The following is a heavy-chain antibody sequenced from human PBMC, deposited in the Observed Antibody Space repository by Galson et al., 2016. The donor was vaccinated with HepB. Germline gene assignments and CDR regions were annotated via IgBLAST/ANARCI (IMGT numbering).Heavy chain of an antibody. CDR3: TTGFDGFQN. CDR1: GFTFSNAW. CDR2: IKSKTHGGTT. J-gene: IGHJ1*01. V-gene: IGHV3-15*07. Sequence: SLRLSCAASGFTFSNAWMNWVRQAPGKGLEWVGRIKSKTHGGTTDYAAPVKGRFTISRDDSKNTLYLQMNSLKTEDTAVYCCTTGFDGFQNWGQGTLVTVSS.